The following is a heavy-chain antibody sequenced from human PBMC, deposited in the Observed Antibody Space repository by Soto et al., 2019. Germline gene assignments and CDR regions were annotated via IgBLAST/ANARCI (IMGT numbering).Heavy chain of an antibody. V-gene: IGHV3-48*01. CDR2: ISSSSSIT. J-gene: IGHJ4*01. CDR3: ARLYTSGNY. CDR1: GFTFSTFS. D-gene: IGHD6-19*01. Sequence: SLRLSCAASGFTFSTFSMNWVRQAPGKGLEWVSYISSSSSITKYADSVKGRFSISRDNAKNSLYLQMHSLRAEDTAVYYCARLYTSGNYWGQGTLVTVSS.